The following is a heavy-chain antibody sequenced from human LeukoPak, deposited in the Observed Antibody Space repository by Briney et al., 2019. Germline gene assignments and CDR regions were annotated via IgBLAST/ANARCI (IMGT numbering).Heavy chain of an antibody. D-gene: IGHD4-23*01. CDR3: AKGGSVVKESSSFDY. J-gene: IGHJ4*02. CDR2: ISGSGGST. Sequence: GGSLRLSCAASGFTFSSYAMSWVRQAPGKGLEWVSAISGSGGSTYYADSVKGRFTISRDNSKNTLYLQMNSLRAEDTAVYYCAKGGSVVKESSSFDYWGQGTLVTVSS. CDR1: GFTFSSYA. V-gene: IGHV3-23*01.